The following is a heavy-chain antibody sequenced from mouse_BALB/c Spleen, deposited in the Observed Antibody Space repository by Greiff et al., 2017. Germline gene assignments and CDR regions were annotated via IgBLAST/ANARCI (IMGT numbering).Heavy chain of an antibody. Sequence: VKLVESGPGLVQPSQSLSITFTVSGFSLTSYGVHWVRQSPGKGLEWLGVIWIGGSTDYNAAFISRLSISKDNSKSQVFFKMNSLQANDTAIYYCARGPYGNYGWFAYWGQGTLVTVSA. CDR2: IWIGGST. V-gene: IGHV2-2*02. CDR1: GFSLTSYG. D-gene: IGHD2-1*01. CDR3: ARGPYGNYGWFAY. J-gene: IGHJ3*01.